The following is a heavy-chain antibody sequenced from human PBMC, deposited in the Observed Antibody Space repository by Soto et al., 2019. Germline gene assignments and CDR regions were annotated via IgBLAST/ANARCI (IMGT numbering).Heavy chain of an antibody. CDR1: GFTFSSYG. Sequence: SWGSLSLSCAASGFTFSSYGMHWVRQAPGKGLEWVAVIWYDGSNKYYADSVKGRFTISRDNSKNTLYLQMNSLRAEDTAVYYCARESSGYYKYFDYWGQGTLVTVSS. D-gene: IGHD3-22*01. CDR2: IWYDGSNK. V-gene: IGHV3-33*01. CDR3: ARESSGYYKYFDY. J-gene: IGHJ4*02.